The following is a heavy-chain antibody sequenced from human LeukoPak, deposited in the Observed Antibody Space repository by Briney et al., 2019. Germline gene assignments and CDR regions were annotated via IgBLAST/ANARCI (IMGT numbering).Heavy chain of an antibody. Sequence: GSLSLSCAASGFTFSSYSMNWVRRAPGKGLEWVSSIISSSSYIYYADSVKGRFTISRDNAKNSLYLQMNSLRAEDTAVYYCARGRMGYCSGGSCYWFDPWGQGTLVTVSS. D-gene: IGHD2-15*01. V-gene: IGHV3-21*01. J-gene: IGHJ5*02. CDR3: ARGRMGYCSGGSCYWFDP. CDR1: GFTFSSYS. CDR2: IISSSSYI.